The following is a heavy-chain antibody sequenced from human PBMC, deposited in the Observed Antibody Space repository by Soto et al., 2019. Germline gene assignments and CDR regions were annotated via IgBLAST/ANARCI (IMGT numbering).Heavy chain of an antibody. CDR3: AKDSGSSGLFDY. J-gene: IGHJ4*02. V-gene: IGHV3-23*01. Sequence: EVQLLESGGGLVQPWGSLRLSCAVSGFTFSNYAMSWVRQAPGKGLEWVSVISGSGGSTFYADSVKGRFTISRDNSKKTLHLQMNSLRAEDTAVYYCAKDSGSSGLFDYWGQGTLVAVSS. D-gene: IGHD5-12*01. CDR1: GFTFSNYA. CDR2: ISGSGGST.